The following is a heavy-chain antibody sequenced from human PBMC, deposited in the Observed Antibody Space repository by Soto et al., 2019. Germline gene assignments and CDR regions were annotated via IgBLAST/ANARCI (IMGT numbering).Heavy chain of an antibody. CDR3: ARDSDPDYGDYGGYFDY. J-gene: IGHJ4*02. D-gene: IGHD4-17*01. V-gene: IGHV4-31*03. CDR1: GGSISSGGYY. CDR2: IYYSGST. Sequence: SETLSLTCTVSGGSISSGGYYWSWIRQHPGKGLEWIGYIYYSGSTYYNPSLKSRVTISVDTSKNQFSLKLSSVTAADTAVYYCARDSDPDYGDYGGYFDYWGQGTLVTVSS.